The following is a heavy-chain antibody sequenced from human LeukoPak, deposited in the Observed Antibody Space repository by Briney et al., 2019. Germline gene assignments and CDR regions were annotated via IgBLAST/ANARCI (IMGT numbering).Heavy chain of an antibody. Sequence: SETLSLTCTVSGGSISSGGYYWSWIRQHPGKGLEWIGYIYYSGSTNYNPSLKSRVTISLDTSKNQFSLKLSSVTAADTAVYYCARDAIVGATNWFDPWGQGTLVTVSS. D-gene: IGHD1-26*01. CDR1: GGSISSGGYY. V-gene: IGHV4-61*08. CDR3: ARDAIVGATNWFDP. CDR2: IYYSGST. J-gene: IGHJ5*02.